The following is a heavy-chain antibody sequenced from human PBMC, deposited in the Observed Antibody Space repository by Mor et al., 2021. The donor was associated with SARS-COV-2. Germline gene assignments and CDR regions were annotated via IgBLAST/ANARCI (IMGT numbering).Heavy chain of an antibody. D-gene: IGHD6-13*01. J-gene: IGHJ4*02. V-gene: IGHV3-23*01. Sequence: DSAKGRFTISRDNSKNSLYLQMNFLRAEDTAVYYCATAIGAAARLSPFDFWGQGTPVTVSS. CDR3: ATAIGAAARLSPFDF.